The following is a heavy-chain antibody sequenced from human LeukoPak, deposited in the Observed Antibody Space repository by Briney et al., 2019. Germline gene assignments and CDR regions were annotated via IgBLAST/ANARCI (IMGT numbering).Heavy chain of an antibody. Sequence: GGSLRLSCAASGFTVSSKYMSWVRQAPGKGLEWVSVIYSGGSTYYTDSVKGRFTISRDNSKNTLYLQMNSLRAEDTAIYYCAKGPMGRGFDYWGQGTLVTVSS. CDR2: IYSGGST. CDR1: GFTVSSKY. D-gene: IGHD3-10*01. CDR3: AKGPMGRGFDY. V-gene: IGHV3-66*01. J-gene: IGHJ4*02.